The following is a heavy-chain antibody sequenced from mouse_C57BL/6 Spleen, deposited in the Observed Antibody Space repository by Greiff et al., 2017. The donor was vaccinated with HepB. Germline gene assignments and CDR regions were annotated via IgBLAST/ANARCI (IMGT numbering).Heavy chain of an antibody. Sequence: VQLQQPGAELVKPGASVKLSCKASGYTFTSYWMHWVKQRPGQGLEWIGMIHPNSGSTNYNEKFKSKATLTVDKSSSTAYMQLSSLTSEDSAVYYWARGFTTEVGRHWYFDVWGTGTTVTVSS. J-gene: IGHJ1*03. CDR2: IHPNSGST. D-gene: IGHD1-1*01. V-gene: IGHV1-64*01. CDR1: GYTFTSYW. CDR3: ARGFTTEVGRHWYFDV.